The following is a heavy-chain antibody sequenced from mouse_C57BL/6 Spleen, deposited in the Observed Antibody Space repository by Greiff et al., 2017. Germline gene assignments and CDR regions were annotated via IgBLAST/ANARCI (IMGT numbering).Heavy chain of an antibody. CDR2: IYPGDGDT. Sequence: QVQLQQSGPELVKPGASVKISCKASGYAFSSSWMNWVKQRPGQGLEWIGRIYPGDGDTNYNGKFKGKATLTADKSSSTAYMQLSSLTSEDSAVYFCARGDTTVVGDYWGQGTTLTVSS. CDR3: ARGDTTVVGDY. CDR1: GYAFSSSW. V-gene: IGHV1-82*01. J-gene: IGHJ2*01. D-gene: IGHD1-1*01.